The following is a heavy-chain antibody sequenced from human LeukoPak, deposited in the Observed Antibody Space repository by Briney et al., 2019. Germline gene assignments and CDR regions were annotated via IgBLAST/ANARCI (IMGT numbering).Heavy chain of an antibody. J-gene: IGHJ4*02. Sequence: GASVKVSCKASGYTFTSYYMHWVRQAPGQGLEWMGIINPSGGSTSYAQKFQGRVTMTRDTSTSTVYMELSSLRSEDTAVYYCARDRSLWDPTSGAAVAEGVLDYWGQGTLVTVSS. D-gene: IGHD6-19*01. CDR2: INPSGGST. CDR3: ARDRSLWDPTSGAAVAEGVLDY. CDR1: GYTFTSYY. V-gene: IGHV1-46*01.